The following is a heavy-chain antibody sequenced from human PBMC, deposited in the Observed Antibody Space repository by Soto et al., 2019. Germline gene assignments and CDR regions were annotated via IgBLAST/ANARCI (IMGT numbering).Heavy chain of an antibody. CDR1: GYTFTSYA. D-gene: IGHD2-2*01. J-gene: IGHJ6*02. Sequence: QVQLVQSGAEVKKPGASVKVSCKASGYTFTSYAMHWVRQAPGQRLEWMGWINAGNGKTKYSQKFQGRVTITRDTSASTGYKELSSVRSEDTAVYYCARAWCSSTSWYRGGSDYYGMDVWGQGTTVTVSS. V-gene: IGHV1-3*01. CDR3: ARAWCSSTSWYRGGSDYYGMDV. CDR2: INAGNGKT.